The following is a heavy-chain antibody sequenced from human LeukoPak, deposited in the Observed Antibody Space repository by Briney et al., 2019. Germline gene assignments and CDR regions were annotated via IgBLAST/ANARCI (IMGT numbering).Heavy chain of an antibody. CDR1: GGSFSGYY. CDR2: INHSGST. Sequence: SETLSLTCAVYGGSFSGYYWSWIRQPPGKGLEWIGEINHSGSTNYNPSLKSRVTISVDTSKNQFSLKLSSVTAADTAVCYCARGLPIMITFGGVPTSPFDYWGQGTLVTVSS. J-gene: IGHJ4*02. V-gene: IGHV4-34*01. CDR3: ARGLPIMITFGGVPTSPFDY. D-gene: IGHD3-16*01.